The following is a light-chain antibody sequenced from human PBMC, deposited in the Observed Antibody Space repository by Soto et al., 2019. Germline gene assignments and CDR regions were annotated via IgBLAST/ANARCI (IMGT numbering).Light chain of an antibody. CDR1: QSVSSNY. V-gene: IGKV3-20*01. CDR3: QQYDNSLGVT. J-gene: IGKJ5*01. CDR2: GVF. Sequence: EIVLPQSPGTLSLSPGERATLSCRASQSVSSNYLAWYQQKPGQAPRLLIFGVFRWAAAIPDRLSGSGSGTDFTLTITTLEPEDFAVYYCQQYDNSLGVTFGQGTRLEIK.